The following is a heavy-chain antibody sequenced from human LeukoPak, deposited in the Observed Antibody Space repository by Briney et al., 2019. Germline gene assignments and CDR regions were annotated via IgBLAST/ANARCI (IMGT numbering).Heavy chain of an antibody. D-gene: IGHD6-13*01. Sequence: GGSLRLSYAASGFTVSSNYMSWVRQAPGKGLEWFSVIYSGGGTYYADSVKGRFTISRDNSKNTLYLQMNSLRAEDTAVYYCAKDPTAAGTAEYFQHWGQGTLVTVSS. V-gene: IGHV3-66*01. CDR1: GFTVSSNY. CDR3: AKDPTAAGTAEYFQH. J-gene: IGHJ1*01. CDR2: IYSGGGT.